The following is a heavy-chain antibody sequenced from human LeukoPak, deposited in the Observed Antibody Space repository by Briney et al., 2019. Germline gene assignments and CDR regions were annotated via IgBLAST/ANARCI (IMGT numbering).Heavy chain of an antibody. CDR3: AKDSSSRRYFDY. Sequence: TGGSLRLSCAASGFTFSNAWMSWVRQVPGKGLEWVGRIKSKTDGGTTDYAAPVKGRFTISRDDSKNTLYLQMNSLKTEDTAVYYCAKDSSSRRYFDYWGQGTLVTVSS. D-gene: IGHD6-13*01. CDR2: IKSKTDGGTT. CDR1: GFTFSNAW. J-gene: IGHJ4*02. V-gene: IGHV3-15*01.